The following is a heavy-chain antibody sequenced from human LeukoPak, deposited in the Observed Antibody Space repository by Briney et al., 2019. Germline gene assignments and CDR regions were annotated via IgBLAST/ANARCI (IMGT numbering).Heavy chain of an antibody. V-gene: IGHV4-59*01. CDR1: GGSISSYY. CDR3: ARSVTVTATIWFDP. CDR2: IYYSGST. Sequence: PSETLSLTCTVSGGSISSYYWSWIRQPPGEGLEWIGYIYYSGSTNYNPSLKSRVTISVDTSKNQFSLKLSSVTAADTAVYYCARSVTVTATIWFDPWGQGTLVTVSS. D-gene: IGHD2-21*02. J-gene: IGHJ5*02.